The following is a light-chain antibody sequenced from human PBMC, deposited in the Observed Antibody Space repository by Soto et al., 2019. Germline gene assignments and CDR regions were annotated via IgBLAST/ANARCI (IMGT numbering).Light chain of an antibody. Sequence: QAVVTQEPSLTVSPGGTVTLTCASSTGAVTGSYYPNWFQQKPGQAPRALIYNTTNKHSWTPARFSGSLLGGKAALTLSGVQPEDEAVYYRLLYDGAPQHWGSGGVTQLTV. CDR3: LLYDGAPQHWG. CDR2: NTT. J-gene: IGLJ3*02. CDR1: TGAVTGSYY. V-gene: IGLV7-43*01.